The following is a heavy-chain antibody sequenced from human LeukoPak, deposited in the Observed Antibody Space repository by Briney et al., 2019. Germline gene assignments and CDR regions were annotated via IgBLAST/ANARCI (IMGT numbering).Heavy chain of an antibody. CDR2: ISTDGATT. J-gene: IGHJ4*02. CDR1: GFTFIRHW. D-gene: IGHD2-2*01. V-gene: IGHV3-74*01. Sequence: GGSLRLSCAGSGFTFIRHWMHWVRQAPGKGLMWVSRISTDGATTLYSDSVKGRFTISRDNAKNSLYLQMNSLRAEDTAVYYCARYCSSTSCRLDYWGQGTLVTVSS. CDR3: ARYCSSTSCRLDY.